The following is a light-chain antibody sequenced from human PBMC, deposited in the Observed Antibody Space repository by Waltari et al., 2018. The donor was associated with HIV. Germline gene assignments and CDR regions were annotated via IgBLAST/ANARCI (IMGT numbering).Light chain of an antibody. V-gene: IGKV4-1*01. J-gene: IGKJ1*01. CDR3: QQYYTTPRT. CDR1: QSVLYNSNDKNY. Sequence: DIVMTQSPDSLAVSLGERATINCKSSQSVLYNSNDKNYLAWYQQKPGQPPKLLLYWASTRESGVPDRFSGSGSGTAFTLTISSLQAEDVAVYYCQQYYTTPRTFGQGTKVEIK. CDR2: WAS.